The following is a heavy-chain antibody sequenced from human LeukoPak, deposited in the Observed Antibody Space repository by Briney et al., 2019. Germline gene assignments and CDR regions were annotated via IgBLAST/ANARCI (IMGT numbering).Heavy chain of an antibody. V-gene: IGHV3-53*01. D-gene: IGHD3-10*01. CDR3: ASDDPLPMGFFDY. CDR2: IYSGGST. Sequence: GGSLRLSCAASGVTVSSNYMSWVRQAPGKGLEWVSVIYSGGSTYYADSVKGRFTISRDNSKNTLYLQMNSLRAEDTAVYYCASDDPLPMGFFDYWGQGTLVTVSS. J-gene: IGHJ4*02. CDR1: GVTVSSNY.